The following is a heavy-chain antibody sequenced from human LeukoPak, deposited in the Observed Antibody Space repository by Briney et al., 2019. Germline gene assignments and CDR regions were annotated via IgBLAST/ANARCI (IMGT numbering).Heavy chain of an antibody. J-gene: IGHJ4*02. D-gene: IGHD2-2*02. CDR3: ARHASNSGYCSSTSCYTLDY. V-gene: IGHV4-61*02. CDR1: GGSISSGSYY. Sequence: SQTLSLTCTVSGGSISSGSYYWSWIRQPAGKGLEWIGRIYTSGSTNYNPSLKSRVTISVDTSKNQFSLKLSSVTAADTAVYYCARHASNSGYCSSTSCYTLDYWGQGTLVTVSS. CDR2: IYTSGST.